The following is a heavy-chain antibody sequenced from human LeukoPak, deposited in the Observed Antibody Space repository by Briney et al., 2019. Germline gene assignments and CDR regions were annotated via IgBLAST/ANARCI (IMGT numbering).Heavy chain of an antibody. Sequence: ASVKVSRKASGYTFTSYDINWVRQATGQGLEWMGWMNPNSGNTGYAQKFQGRVTMTRNTSISTAYMELSSLRSEDTAVYYCARGRFLYSSSSGYSDYWGQGTLVTVSS. CDR3: ARGRFLYSSSSGYSDY. J-gene: IGHJ4*02. CDR2: MNPNSGNT. CDR1: GYTFTSYD. V-gene: IGHV1-8*01. D-gene: IGHD6-6*01.